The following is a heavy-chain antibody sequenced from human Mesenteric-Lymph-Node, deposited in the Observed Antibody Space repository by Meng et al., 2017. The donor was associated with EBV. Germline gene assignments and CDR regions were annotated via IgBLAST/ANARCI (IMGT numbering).Heavy chain of an antibody. J-gene: IGHJ4*02. D-gene: IGHD3-10*01. Sequence: HPKASGPGRRKPSWTLSPPCAVPGGSISSTNWWSWVRQPPGKGLEWIGEIYHSGITNYNPSLQSRVTISVDKSKNQFSLKLSSVTAADTGVYYCARDLGVSQYYYGASPLDSWGQGTLVTVSS. V-gene: IGHV4-4*02. CDR2: IYHSGIT. CDR3: ARDLGVSQYYYGASPLDS. CDR1: GGSISSTNW.